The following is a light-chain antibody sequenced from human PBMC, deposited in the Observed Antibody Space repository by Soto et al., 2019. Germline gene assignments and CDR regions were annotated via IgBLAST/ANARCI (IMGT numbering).Light chain of an antibody. CDR2: GAS. V-gene: IGKV1-17*03. CDR1: QDISDF. CDR3: LQNNRYPWT. J-gene: IGKJ1*01. Sequence: DIQMTQSPSAMSASVGDRVTITCRASQDISDFLAWFQQKPGEVPKRLIYGASSLESGVPSRFRGSGSGTEFTITISSLQPEDFATYYCLQNNRYPWTFGQGNKVDIK.